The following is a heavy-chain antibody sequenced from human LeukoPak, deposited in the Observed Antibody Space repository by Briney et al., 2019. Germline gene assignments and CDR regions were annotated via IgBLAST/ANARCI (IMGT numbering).Heavy chain of an antibody. Sequence: ASVKVSCKASGYTFTSYGISWVRQAPGQGLEWMGWISAYNGNTNYAQKLQGRVTMTTDTSTSTAYMELRSLRSDDTAVYYCARVVAAAGSRGISYYYYYYMDVWGKGTTVTISS. CDR2: ISAYNGNT. CDR1: GYTFTSYG. V-gene: IGHV1-18*01. CDR3: ARVVAAAGSRGISYYYYYYMDV. D-gene: IGHD6-13*01. J-gene: IGHJ6*03.